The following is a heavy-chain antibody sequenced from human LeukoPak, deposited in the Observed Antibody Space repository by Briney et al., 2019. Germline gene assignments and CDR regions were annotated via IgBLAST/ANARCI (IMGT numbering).Heavy chain of an antibody. J-gene: IGHJ4*02. CDR2: ISSSGSTI. Sequence: GGSLRLSCAASGFTFSDYYMTWIRQAPGKGLEWVSYISSSGSTIYYADSVKGRFTISRDNAKNSLYLQMNSLRAEDTAVYYCARSISDIAAAVSGPGDYWGQGTLVTVSS. V-gene: IGHV3-11*04. D-gene: IGHD6-13*01. CDR1: GFTFSDYY. CDR3: ARSISDIAAAVSGPGDY.